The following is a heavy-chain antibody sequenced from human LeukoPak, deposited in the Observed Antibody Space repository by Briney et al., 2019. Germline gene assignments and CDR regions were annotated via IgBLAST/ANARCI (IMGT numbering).Heavy chain of an antibody. CDR1: GFTFSSYG. V-gene: IGHV3-30*18. CDR2: ISYDGSNK. CDR3: AKLHHYYDSSGYYSGDY. D-gene: IGHD3-22*01. J-gene: IGHJ4*02. Sequence: PGGSLRLSCAASGFTFSSYGMHWVRQAPGKGLEWVAVISYDGSNKYYADSVKGRFTISRDNSKNTLYLQMNSLRAEDTAVYYCAKLHHYYDSSGYYSGDYWGQGTLVTVSS.